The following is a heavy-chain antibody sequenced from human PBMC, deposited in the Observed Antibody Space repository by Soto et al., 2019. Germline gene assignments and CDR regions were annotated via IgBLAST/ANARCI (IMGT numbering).Heavy chain of an antibody. D-gene: IGHD6-13*01. Sequence: PSETLSLTCTVSGGSISSSSYYWGWIRQPPGKGLEWIGSIYYSGSTYYNPSLKSRVTISVDTSKNQFSLKLSSVTAADTAVYYCASFYLLLVPSLGYGMDFWGQGTTVTVSS. CDR3: ASFYLLLVPSLGYGMDF. CDR1: GGSISSSSYY. CDR2: IYYSGST. V-gene: IGHV4-39*01. J-gene: IGHJ6*02.